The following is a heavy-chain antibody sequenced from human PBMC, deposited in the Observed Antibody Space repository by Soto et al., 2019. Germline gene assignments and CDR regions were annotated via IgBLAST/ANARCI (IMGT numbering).Heavy chain of an antibody. V-gene: IGHV1-18*01. D-gene: IGHD3-3*01. CDR3: ASWSDAFDY. Sequence: QVQLVQFGAEVKKPGASVKVSCRASSYTFTSCGISWVRQAHGQGFEWMGWISAYNGNTNYAQKLQGRVTMTTDTSTSTAYMELRSLRSDDTAVYYCASWSDAFDYWGQGTLVTVSS. CDR1: SYTFTSCG. CDR2: ISAYNGNT. J-gene: IGHJ4*02.